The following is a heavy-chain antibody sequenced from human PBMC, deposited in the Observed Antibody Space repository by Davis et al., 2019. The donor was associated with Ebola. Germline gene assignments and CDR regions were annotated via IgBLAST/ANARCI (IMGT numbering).Heavy chain of an antibody. J-gene: IGHJ3*02. CDR1: GFTFSSYA. V-gene: IGHV3-23*01. CDR2: ISGSGGST. CDR3: AKSRPTSGVPAAMTGSLDAFDI. D-gene: IGHD2-2*01. Sequence: PGGSLRLSCAASGFTFSSYAMSWVRQAPGKGLEWVSAISGSGGSTYYADSVKGRFTISRDNSKNTLYLQMNSLRAEDTAVYYCAKSRPTSGVPAAMTGSLDAFDIWGQGTMVTVSS.